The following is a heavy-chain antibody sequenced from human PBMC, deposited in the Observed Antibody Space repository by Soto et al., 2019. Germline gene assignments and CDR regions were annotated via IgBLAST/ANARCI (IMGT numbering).Heavy chain of an antibody. CDR2: TYYRSKWYN. J-gene: IGHJ6*02. V-gene: IGHV6-1*01. CDR3: ARGSTWIDYYYYYGLDV. Sequence: SQTLSLTCAISGDSVSSNSAAWNWIRQSPSRGLEWLGRTYYRSKWYNDYAVSMKSRITINPDTSKNQFSLQLNSVTPEDTAVYYCARGSTWIDYYYYYGLDVWGQGTTVTVSS. CDR1: GDSVSSNSAA. D-gene: IGHD6-13*01.